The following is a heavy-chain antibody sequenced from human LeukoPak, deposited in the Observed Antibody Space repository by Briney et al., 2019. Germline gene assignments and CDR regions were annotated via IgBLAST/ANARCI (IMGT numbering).Heavy chain of an antibody. Sequence: PGGSLRLSCAASGFTFSRYGMHWVRQAPVKGLEWVAFIRFDGSTKFCADSVKGRCTISRDNSKNTLYLQMNSLRVEDTAVYFCAKDQDMDVWGKGTTVTVPS. CDR2: IRFDGSTK. CDR1: GFTFSRYG. J-gene: IGHJ6*03. V-gene: IGHV3-30*02. CDR3: AKDQDMDV.